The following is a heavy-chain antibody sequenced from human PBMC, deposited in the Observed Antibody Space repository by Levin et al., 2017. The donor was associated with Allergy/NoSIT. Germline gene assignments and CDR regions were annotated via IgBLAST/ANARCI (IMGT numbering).Heavy chain of an antibody. V-gene: IGHV3-30-3*01. Sequence: AGGSLRLSCAASGFTFTTYTMHWVRQAPGKGLEWVTLISFDGSNEYYADFVKGRFTISRDTSKNILYLQMNTLTTEDTAVYYCASHFSMIRGYANNGLDVWGQGTTVTVSS. CDR2: ISFDGSNE. D-gene: IGHD3-10*01. J-gene: IGHJ6*02. CDR3: ASHFSMIRGYANNGLDV. CDR1: GFTFTTYT.